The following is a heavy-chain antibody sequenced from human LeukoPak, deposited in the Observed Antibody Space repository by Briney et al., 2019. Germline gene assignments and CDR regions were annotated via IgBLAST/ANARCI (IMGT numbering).Heavy chain of an antibody. J-gene: IGHJ4*02. CDR1: GFTFSSYS. Sequence: QPGGSLRLSCAASGFTFSSYSMNWVRQAPGKGLEWVSYISSSSSTIYYADPVKGRFTISRDNAKNSLYLQMNSLRAEDTAVYYCARSYSSSRGTFDYWGQGTLVTVSS. CDR3: ARSYSSSRGTFDY. D-gene: IGHD6-6*01. CDR2: ISSSSSTI. V-gene: IGHV3-48*01.